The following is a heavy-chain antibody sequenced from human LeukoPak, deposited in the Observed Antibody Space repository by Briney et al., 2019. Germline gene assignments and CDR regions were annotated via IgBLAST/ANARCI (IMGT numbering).Heavy chain of an antibody. CDR3: ARDPRYCGGDCYTLDY. J-gene: IGHJ4*02. CDR1: GFIFSRYW. CDR2: INSDGSST. V-gene: IGHV3-74*01. D-gene: IGHD2-21*02. Sequence: PGGSLRLSCAASGFIFSRYWMNWVRQAPGKGPVWVSRINSDGSSTSYADSVKGRFTISRDNAKNTLYLQMNSLRAEDTAVYYCARDPRYCGGDCYTLDYWGQGTLVTVSP.